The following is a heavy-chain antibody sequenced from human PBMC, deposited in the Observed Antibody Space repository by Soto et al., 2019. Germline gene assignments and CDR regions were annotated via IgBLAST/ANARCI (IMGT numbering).Heavy chain of an antibody. Sequence: PGGSLRLSCAASGFIFRSYGMHWVRQAPGKGLEWVAAISYDGSNKFYVDPVKGRFTISRDNSKNTVDLQMNSLRAEDTAVYYCAKDSSGYYYADAFDIWGQGTMVTVSS. D-gene: IGHD3-22*01. CDR2: ISYDGSNK. CDR3: AKDSSGYYYADAFDI. J-gene: IGHJ3*02. V-gene: IGHV3-30*18. CDR1: GFIFRSYG.